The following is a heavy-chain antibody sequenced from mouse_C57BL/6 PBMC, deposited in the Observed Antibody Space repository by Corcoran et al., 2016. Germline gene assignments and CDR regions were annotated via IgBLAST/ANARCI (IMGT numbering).Heavy chain of an antibody. CDR2: INTYSGVP. CDR3: ARGATVAVMVD. J-gene: IGHJ4*01. CDR1: GYTFTTYG. Sequence: QIQLVQSGPELKKPGETVKISCKASGYTFTTYGMSWVKQAPGKGLKWMGWINTYSGVPTYADDFKGRFAFSLETSASTASLQINNLKNEDTATYVGARGATVAVMVDWGQGTSATVSS. D-gene: IGHD1-1*01. V-gene: IGHV9-3*01.